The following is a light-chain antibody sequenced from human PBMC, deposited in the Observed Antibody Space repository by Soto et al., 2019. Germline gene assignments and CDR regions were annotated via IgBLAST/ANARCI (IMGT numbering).Light chain of an antibody. CDR2: GAS. CDR3: QQYGGSAPK. CDR1: QSVPGSH. Sequence: EIVLTQSPGTLSLSPGERATLSCRASQSVPGSHLAWYQQSHGQAPRPLIYGASNRATGNPDRFDGSGSGTDFTLTITRLEPDDFAVYYCQQYGGSAPKFGQGTRLE. J-gene: IGKJ1*01. V-gene: IGKV3-20*01.